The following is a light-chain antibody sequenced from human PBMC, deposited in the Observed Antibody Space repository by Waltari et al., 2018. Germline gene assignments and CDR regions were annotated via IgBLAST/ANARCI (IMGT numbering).Light chain of an antibody. Sequence: DIQMTQSPSSLSASVGDRVNNTCRTSQSIGTSLNWYQQTPGQAPKLLIYAASSFQGGVPSRFSGSGSGTDFTLTISSLQPEDFATYYCQQTYSTLWTFGQGTKVEIK. CDR1: QSIGTS. V-gene: IGKV1-39*01. CDR3: QQTYSTLWT. J-gene: IGKJ1*01. CDR2: AAS.